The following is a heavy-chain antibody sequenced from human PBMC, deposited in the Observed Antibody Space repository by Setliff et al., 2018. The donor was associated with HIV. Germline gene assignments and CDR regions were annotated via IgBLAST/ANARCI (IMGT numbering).Heavy chain of an antibody. CDR1: GASINSYF. D-gene: IGHD3-22*01. J-gene: IGHJ1*01. V-gene: IGHV4-59*01. Sequence: PSETLSLTCTVSGASINSYFWSWIRQPPGKGPEWLGYIYYTGSTNYNPALESRITMSVDTSKNQFSLTLKSVTAADTGVYYCAGVNYYDASGLRAEHFQLWGQGTQVTVSS. CDR3: AGVNYYDASGLRAEHFQL. CDR2: IYYTGST.